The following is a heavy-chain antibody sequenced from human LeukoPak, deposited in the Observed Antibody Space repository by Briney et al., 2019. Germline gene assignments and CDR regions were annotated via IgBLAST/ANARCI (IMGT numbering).Heavy chain of an antibody. Sequence: ASVKVSCKASGYTFTSYYTHWVRQAPGQGLEWMGIINPSGGSTSYAQKFQGRVTMTRDTSTSTVYMELSSLRSEDTAVYYCARDDTMVRGAPGRPTDYWGQGTLVTVSS. CDR2: INPSGGST. J-gene: IGHJ4*02. CDR3: ARDDTMVRGAPGRPTDY. CDR1: GYTFTSYY. D-gene: IGHD3-10*01. V-gene: IGHV1-46*03.